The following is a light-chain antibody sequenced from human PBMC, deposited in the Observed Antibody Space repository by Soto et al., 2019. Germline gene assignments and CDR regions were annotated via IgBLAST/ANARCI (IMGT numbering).Light chain of an antibody. CDR3: QETFTTPYT. Sequence: DIQMTQSPSTLSSSVGDRVTITCRASQTISSWLAWYQQKPGKAPKLLIYKASTLKSGVPSRFSGSGSGTDFSLTISSLQAGDFATYFCQETFTTPYTFGQGTRLEIK. CDR2: KAS. V-gene: IGKV1-5*03. J-gene: IGKJ5*01. CDR1: QTISSW.